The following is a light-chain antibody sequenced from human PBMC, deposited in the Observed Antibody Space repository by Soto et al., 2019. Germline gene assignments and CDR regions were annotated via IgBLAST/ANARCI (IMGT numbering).Light chain of an antibody. CDR1: QSIGSW. V-gene: IGKV1-5*03. J-gene: IGKJ3*01. CDR3: QQYSAYPFT. CDR2: KTS. Sequence: DIQMTQSPSTQSASVGARVTIACRASQSIGSWLAWYQQKPGKAPKLLIYKTSSLESGVPSRFSGSGSGTEFTLAISGLQPDDLATYYCQQYSAYPFTFGPGTKVEIK.